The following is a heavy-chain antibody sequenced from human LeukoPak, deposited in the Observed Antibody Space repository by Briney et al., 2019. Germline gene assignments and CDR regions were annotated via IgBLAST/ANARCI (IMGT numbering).Heavy chain of an antibody. J-gene: IGHJ4*02. CDR1: GFTFGHYA. CDR2: IRSKAYGETT. Sequence: GGSLRLSCTASGFTFGHYAMSWFRQAPGKGLEWVCFIRSKAYGETTECAASVKGRFTISRDGSKSIAYLQINSLKTEDTAMYYCTKSRYGAYDCGDYWGQGTLVTVSS. CDR3: TKSRYGAYDCGDY. D-gene: IGHD5-12*01. V-gene: IGHV3-49*01.